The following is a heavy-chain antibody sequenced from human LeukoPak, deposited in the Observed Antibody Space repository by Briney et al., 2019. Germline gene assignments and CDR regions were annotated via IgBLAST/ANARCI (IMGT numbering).Heavy chain of an antibody. J-gene: IGHJ4*02. D-gene: IGHD2-2*01. Sequence: SVKVSCKASGGTFSSYAISWVRQAPGQGLEWMGGIIPIFGTANYAQKLQGRVTITTDESTSTAYMELSSLRSEDTAVYYCARNEGYCSSTSCSSFDYWGQGTLVTVSS. CDR3: ARNEGYCSSTSCSSFDY. CDR2: IIPIFGTA. V-gene: IGHV1-69*05. CDR1: GGTFSSYA.